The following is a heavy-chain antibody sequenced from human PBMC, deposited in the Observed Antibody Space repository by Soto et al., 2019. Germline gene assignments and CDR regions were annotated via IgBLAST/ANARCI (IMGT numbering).Heavy chain of an antibody. J-gene: IGHJ6*02. CDR2: ISYSGST. Sequence: LPLTCSVSGGSISSSFWSWIRQPPGKELEWIGYISYSGSTTYNPSLKSRITLSVDTSKNQFSLRVASVTAADTAVYYCARGHRAMEYYYYYGMDVWGQGTTVTVSS. D-gene: IGHD5-18*01. V-gene: IGHV4-59*01. CDR1: GGSISSSF. CDR3: ARGHRAMEYYYYYGMDV.